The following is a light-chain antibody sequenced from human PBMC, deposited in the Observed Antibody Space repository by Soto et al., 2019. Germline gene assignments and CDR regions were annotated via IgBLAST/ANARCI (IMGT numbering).Light chain of an antibody. J-gene: IGLJ2*01. CDR1: SSDVARYNY. CDR3: SSYAGNNNLV. Sequence: QSALTQPPSAPGSPGQPVTISCTGASSDVARYNYVSWYQQHPGKAPKLIIYEVSERPSGVPDRFSGSKSGNTASLTVSGLQAEDEADYYCSSYAGNNNLVFGGGTKLTVL. V-gene: IGLV2-8*01. CDR2: EVS.